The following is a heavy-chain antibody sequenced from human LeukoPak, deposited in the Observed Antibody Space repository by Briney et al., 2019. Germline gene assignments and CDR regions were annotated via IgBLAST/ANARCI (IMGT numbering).Heavy chain of an antibody. Sequence: SETLSLTCTVSGGSISSYYWSWIRQPAGKGLEWIGRIYTSGSTNYNPSLKSRVTMSVDTSKNQFSLKLSSVTAADTAVYYCARERFDFWSGYYTEAKYYFDYWGQGTLVTVSS. CDR2: IYTSGST. J-gene: IGHJ4*02. CDR3: ARERFDFWSGYYTEAKYYFDY. V-gene: IGHV4-4*07. D-gene: IGHD3-3*01. CDR1: GGSISSYY.